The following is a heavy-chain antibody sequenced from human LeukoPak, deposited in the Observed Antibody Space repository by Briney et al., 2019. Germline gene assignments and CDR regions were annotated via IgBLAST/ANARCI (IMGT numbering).Heavy chain of an antibody. V-gene: IGHV4-39*01. CDR2: IYYTGTT. J-gene: IGHJ4*02. CDR3: ARLSNYGASSANFDS. D-gene: IGHD4-23*01. CDR1: GGSISSSNYF. Sequence: SETLSLTRTVPGGSISSSNYFWGWIRQPPGKGLEWIGIIYYTGTTYYYSPSLKSRVTISVDTSKNQFSLRVSSVTAADTAVYYCARLSNYGASSANFDSWGQGTLVTVSS.